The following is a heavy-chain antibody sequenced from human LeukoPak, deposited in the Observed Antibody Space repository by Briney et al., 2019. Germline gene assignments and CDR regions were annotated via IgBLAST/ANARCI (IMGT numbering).Heavy chain of an antibody. CDR2: ISISSSYT. V-gene: IGHV3-11*05. CDR1: GFTFSDYY. Sequence: KSGGSLRLSCAASGFTFSDYYISWIRQAPGKGLEWVSYISISSSYTKYADSVKGRFTISRDNAKKSLHLQMNSLRADDSAVYYCARDRAPSGFYLGDFYYWGQGALVTVSS. J-gene: IGHJ4*02. CDR3: ARDRAPSGFYLGDFYY. D-gene: IGHD3-16*01.